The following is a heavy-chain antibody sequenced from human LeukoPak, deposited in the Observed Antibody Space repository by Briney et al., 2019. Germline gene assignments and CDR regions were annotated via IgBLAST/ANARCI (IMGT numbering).Heavy chain of an antibody. V-gene: IGHV3-9*01. J-gene: IGHJ6*03. CDR2: ISWNSGSI. CDR1: GFTFDDYA. CDR3: AKSPSGDPYYYYYVDV. D-gene: IGHD3-10*01. Sequence: QPGRSPRLSCAASGFTFDDYAMHWVRQAPGKGLEWVSGISWNSGSIGYADSVKGRFTISRDNAKNSLYLQMNSLRAEDTALYYCAKSPSGDPYYYYYVDVWGKGTTVTVSS.